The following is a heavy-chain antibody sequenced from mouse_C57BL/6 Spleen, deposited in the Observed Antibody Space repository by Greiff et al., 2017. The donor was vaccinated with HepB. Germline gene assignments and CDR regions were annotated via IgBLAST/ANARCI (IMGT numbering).Heavy chain of an antibody. Sequence: QVQLKQPGAELVKPGASVKLSCKASGYTFTSYWMQWVKQRPGQGLEWIGEIDPSDSYTNYNQKFKGKATLTVDTSSSTAYMQLSSLTSEDSAVYYCARVSYGSSYRYFDVWGTGTTVTVSS. CDR2: IDPSDSYT. D-gene: IGHD1-1*01. V-gene: IGHV1-50*01. CDR3: ARVSYGSSYRYFDV. CDR1: GYTFTSYW. J-gene: IGHJ1*03.